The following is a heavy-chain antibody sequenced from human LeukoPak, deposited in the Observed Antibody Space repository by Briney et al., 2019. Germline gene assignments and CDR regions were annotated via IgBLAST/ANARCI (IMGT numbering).Heavy chain of an antibody. D-gene: IGHD2-15*01. V-gene: IGHV1-69*05. J-gene: IGHJ4*02. CDR1: GGTFSSYA. CDR2: IIPIFGTA. Sequence: SVKVSCKASGGTFSSYAISWVRQAPGQGLEWMGRIIPIFGTANYAQKFQGRVTITTDESTSTAYMELSSLRSEDTAVYYCARDRRFGGYCSGGSCSFDYWGQGTLVTVSS. CDR3: ARDRRFGGYCSGGSCSFDY.